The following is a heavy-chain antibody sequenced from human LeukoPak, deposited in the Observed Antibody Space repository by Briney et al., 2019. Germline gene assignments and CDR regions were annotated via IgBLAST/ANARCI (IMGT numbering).Heavy chain of an antibody. J-gene: IGHJ4*02. CDR3: ARSGSYFRVYYFDY. D-gene: IGHD1-26*01. CDR2: INHSGST. Sequence: SETLSLTCAVYGGSFSGYYWSWIRQPPGKGLEWIGEINHSGSTNYNPSLKSRVTMSVDTSKNQFSLKLSSVTAADTAVYYCARSGSYFRVYYFDYWGQGTLVTVSS. CDR1: GGSFSGYY. V-gene: IGHV4-34*01.